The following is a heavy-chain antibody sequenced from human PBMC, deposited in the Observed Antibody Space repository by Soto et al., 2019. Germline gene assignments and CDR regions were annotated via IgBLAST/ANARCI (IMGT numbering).Heavy chain of an antibody. CDR3: ATGFWSGPIAHYFDY. J-gene: IGHJ4*01. V-gene: IGHV1-69*06. CDR2: IIPLFGTE. Sequence: QVHLVQSGAEVKKPGSSVKVSCKASGGSFSTYAINWLRQAPGQGLEWMGGIIPLFGTENYAQNFQDRFTFTADKSTTTAYMEVSSLTSEDTAVYYCATGFWSGPIAHYFDYWGKGTLVTVSS. CDR1: GGSFSTYA. D-gene: IGHD3-3*01.